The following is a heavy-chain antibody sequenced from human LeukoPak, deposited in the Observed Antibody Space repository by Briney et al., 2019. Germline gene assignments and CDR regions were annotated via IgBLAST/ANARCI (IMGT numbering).Heavy chain of an antibody. CDR3: ARHLTTEYYYYGMDV. D-gene: IGHD4-11*01. CDR1: GGSFSGYY. J-gene: IGHJ6*02. Sequence: SETLSLTCAVYGGSFSGYYWSWIRQPPGKGLEWIGEINHSGSTNYNPSLKSRVTISVDTSKNQFSLKLSSVTAADTAVYYCARHLTTEYYYYGMDVWGQGTTVTVSS. V-gene: IGHV4-34*01. CDR2: INHSGST.